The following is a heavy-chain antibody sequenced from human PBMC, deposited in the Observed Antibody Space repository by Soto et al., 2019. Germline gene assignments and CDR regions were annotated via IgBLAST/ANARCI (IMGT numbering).Heavy chain of an antibody. CDR2: INPNGGGT. CDR3: ARAVHTMIQGVRFRVDQ. D-gene: IGHD3-10*01. Sequence: ASVKVSCKASGYTFTAYYIHWVRQAPGQGLEWMGWINPNGGGTKYAQKLQGRVTMTRDTSINTAYMELTRRTSDDTAVYYCARAVHTMIQGVRFRVDQWGQGTLVTVSS. CDR1: GYTFTAYY. V-gene: IGHV1-2*02. J-gene: IGHJ4*02.